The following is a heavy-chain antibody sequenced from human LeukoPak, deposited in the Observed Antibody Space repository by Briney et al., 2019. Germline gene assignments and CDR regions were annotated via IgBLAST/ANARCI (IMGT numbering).Heavy chain of an antibody. CDR1: GGTFSSYA. CDR3: ASGSTYYYDSSGYHYYMDV. D-gene: IGHD3-22*01. V-gene: IGHV1-69*13. CDR2: IIPIFGTA. J-gene: IGHJ6*03. Sequence: GASVKVSCKASGGTFSSYAISWVRQAPGQGLEWMGGIIPIFGTANYAQKFQGRVTITADESTSTAYMELSSLRSEDTAVYYCASGSTYYYDSSGYHYYMDVWGKGTTVTISS.